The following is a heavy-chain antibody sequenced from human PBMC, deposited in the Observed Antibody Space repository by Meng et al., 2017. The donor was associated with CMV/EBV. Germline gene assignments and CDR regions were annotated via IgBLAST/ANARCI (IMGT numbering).Heavy chain of an antibody. V-gene: IGHV4-34*01. Sequence: GSLRLSCAVYGGSFSGYYWSWIRQPPGKGLEWIGEINHSGSTNYNPSLKSRVTISVDTSKNQFSLKLSSVTAADTAVYYCARDPHFTIFGVVPYYYYGMDVWGQGTTVTVSS. CDR1: GGSFSGYY. D-gene: IGHD3-3*01. J-gene: IGHJ6*02. CDR2: INHSGST. CDR3: ARDPHFTIFGVVPYYYYGMDV.